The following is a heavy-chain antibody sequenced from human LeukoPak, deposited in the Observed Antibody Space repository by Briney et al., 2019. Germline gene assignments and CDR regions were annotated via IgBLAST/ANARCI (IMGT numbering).Heavy chain of an antibody. CDR3: ASPYESVAXTGPFGY. Sequence: GGSLRLSCAASGFTFSSYGMHWVRQAPGKGLEWVAVIWYDGSNKYYADSVKGRFTISRDNSKNTLYLQMNSLRAEDTAVYYCASPYESVAXTGPFGYWGQGTLVTVSS. CDR2: IWYDGSNK. V-gene: IGHV3-33*01. CDR1: GFTFSSYG. J-gene: IGHJ4*02. D-gene: IGHD6-19*01.